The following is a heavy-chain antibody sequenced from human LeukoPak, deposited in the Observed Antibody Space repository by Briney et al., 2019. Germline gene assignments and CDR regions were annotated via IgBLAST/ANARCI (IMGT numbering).Heavy chain of an antibody. V-gene: IGHV4-31*03. J-gene: IGHJ6*02. D-gene: IGHD4-11*01. CDR2: IYYSGST. Sequence: SETLSLTCTVSGGSISSGGYYWSWIRQHPGKGLEWIGYIYYSGSTYYNPSLKSRVTISVDTSKNQFSLKLSSVTAAGTAVYYCARDDYSNYRGYGMDVWGQGTTVTVSS. CDR3: ARDDYSNYRGYGMDV. CDR1: GGSISSGGYY.